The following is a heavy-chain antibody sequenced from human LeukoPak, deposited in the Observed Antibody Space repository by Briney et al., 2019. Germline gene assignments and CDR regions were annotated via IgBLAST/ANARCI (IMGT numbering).Heavy chain of an antibody. CDR2: IIPIFGTA. J-gene: IGHJ3*02. Sequence: ASVKVSCKASGGTFSSYAISWVRQAPGQGLEWMGGIIPIFGTANYAQKFQGRVTITADESTSTAYMELSSLRSEDTAVYYCARERAVIQLWNHDAFDIWGQGTMVTVSS. V-gene: IGHV1-69*13. CDR3: ARERAVIQLWNHDAFDI. CDR1: GGTFSSYA. D-gene: IGHD5-18*01.